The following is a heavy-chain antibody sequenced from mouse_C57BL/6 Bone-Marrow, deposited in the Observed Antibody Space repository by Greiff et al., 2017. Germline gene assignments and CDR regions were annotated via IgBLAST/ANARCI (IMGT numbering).Heavy chain of an antibody. D-gene: IGHD3-3*01. V-gene: IGHV5-16*01. Sequence: EVMLVESEGGLVQPGSSMKLSCTASGFTFSDYYMAWVRQVPEKGLEWVANINYDGSSTYYLDSLKSRFIISRDNAKNILYLQMSSLKSEDTATYDCARGGTRALFDYWGQGTTLTVSS. CDR3: ARGGTRALFDY. CDR2: INYDGSST. J-gene: IGHJ2*01. CDR1: GFTFSDYY.